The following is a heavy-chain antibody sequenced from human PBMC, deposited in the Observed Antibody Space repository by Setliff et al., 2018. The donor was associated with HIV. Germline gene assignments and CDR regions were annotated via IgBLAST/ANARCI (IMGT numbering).Heavy chain of an antibody. J-gene: IGHJ5*02. CDR1: GGSISIISYY. CDR3: ARTWWLRSNWFDP. CDR2: IYYSGST. Sequence: SETLSLTCTVSGGSISIISYYWGWIRQPPGKGLEYIGSIYYSGSTYYNPSLKSRVTISVDTSKNQFSLKLSSVTAADTAVYYCARTWWLRSNWFDPWGQGTQVTVSS. V-gene: IGHV4-39*01. D-gene: IGHD5-12*01.